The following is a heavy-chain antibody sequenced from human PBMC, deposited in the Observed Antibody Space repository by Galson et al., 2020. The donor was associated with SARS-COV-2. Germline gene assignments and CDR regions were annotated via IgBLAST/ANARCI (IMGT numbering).Heavy chain of an antibody. D-gene: IGHD2-2*01. Sequence: ASVKVSCKASGYTFTGYYMHWVRQAPGQGLEWMGWINPNSGGTNYAQKFQGRVTMTRDTSISTAYMELSRLRSDDTAVYYCATMRYCSSTSCYRFYYYYGMDVWGQGTTVTVSS. V-gene: IGHV1-2*02. CDR1: GYTFTGYY. CDR3: ATMRYCSSTSCYRFYYYYGMDV. CDR2: INPNSGGT. J-gene: IGHJ6*02.